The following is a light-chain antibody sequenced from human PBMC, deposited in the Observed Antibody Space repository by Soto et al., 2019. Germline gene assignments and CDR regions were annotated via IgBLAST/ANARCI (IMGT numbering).Light chain of an antibody. J-gene: IGKJ1*01. CDR1: QGMSNY. CDR2: AAS. Sequence: DIQMTQSPSSLSASVGDGVTITCRASQGMSNYLAWYQQKPGKVPKLLIYAASTLQSGVPSRFSGGGSGTDFTLTINSLQPEDVATYYCQKYNSAPWTFGQGTRVEIK. V-gene: IGKV1-27*01. CDR3: QKYNSAPWT.